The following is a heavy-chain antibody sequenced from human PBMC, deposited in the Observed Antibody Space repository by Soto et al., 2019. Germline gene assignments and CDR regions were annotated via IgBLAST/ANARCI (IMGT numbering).Heavy chain of an antibody. CDR3: ARGRPGIAAAGTGFWFDP. J-gene: IGHJ5*02. Sequence: ASETLSLTCAVYGGSFSGYYWSWIRQLPGKGLEWIGEINHSGSTNYNPSLKSRVTISVDTSKNQFSLKLSSVTAADTAVYYCARGRPGIAAAGTGFWFDPWGQGTLVTVSS. CDR1: GGSFSGYY. CDR2: INHSGST. D-gene: IGHD6-13*01. V-gene: IGHV4-34*01.